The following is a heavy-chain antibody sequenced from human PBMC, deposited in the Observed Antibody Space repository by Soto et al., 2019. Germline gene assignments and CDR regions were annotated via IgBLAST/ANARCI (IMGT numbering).Heavy chain of an antibody. CDR1: GYTFTSYD. Sequence: QVQLVQSGAEVKKPGASVKVSCKASGYTFTSYDINWVRQATGQGLEWMGWMNPNSGNTGYAQKFQGRVTLTRATSISTAYMELSSLRSEDTAVYYCARGIRGTVGGGSSYYYYMDVWGKGTTVTVSS. CDR2: MNPNSGNT. D-gene: IGHD3-16*01. J-gene: IGHJ6*03. CDR3: ARGIRGTVGGGSSYYYYMDV. V-gene: IGHV1-8*01.